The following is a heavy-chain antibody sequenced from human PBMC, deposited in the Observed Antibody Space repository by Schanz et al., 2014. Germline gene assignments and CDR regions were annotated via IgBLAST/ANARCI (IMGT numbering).Heavy chain of an antibody. CDR2: ISVYHGHT. J-gene: IGHJ6*02. CDR3: VRDAGWAFGDYHGMDV. Sequence: QVQLVQSGGEVKKPGASATVSCKASGYTFNNHGISWVRQAPGQGLECMGWISVYHGHTNYAEKVHGRVTMTTDTSTSTAYMELGSLISDDTAVYYCVRDAGWAFGDYHGMDVWGQGTSVTVSS. D-gene: IGHD3-10*01. V-gene: IGHV1-18*01. CDR1: GYTFNNHG.